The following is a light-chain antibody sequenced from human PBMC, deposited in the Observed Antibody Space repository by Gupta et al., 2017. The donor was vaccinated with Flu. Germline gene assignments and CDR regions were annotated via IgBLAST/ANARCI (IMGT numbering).Light chain of an antibody. Sequence: QSVLTQPPSASGTSGQRVTISCFGGASNIRLKLVNWSQQLPGMAPKLVIHATEQRPSGVPDRFSGSKSGTSATLAISGLQVEDEADYYCSACDDRRDCPVFGGGTNLTVL. CDR3: SACDDRRDCPV. J-gene: IGLJ3*02. CDR1: ASNIRLKL. V-gene: IGLV1-44*01. CDR2: ATE.